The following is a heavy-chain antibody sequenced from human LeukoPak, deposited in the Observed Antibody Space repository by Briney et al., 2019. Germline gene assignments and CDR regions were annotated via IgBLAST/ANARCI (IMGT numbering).Heavy chain of an antibody. CDR1: GYTFIDYY. Sequence: GASAKVSCKASGYTFIDYYIHWVRQAPGQGLEWMGIINPSGGSTTYTQKFQGRVTMTRDMSTSTVYMEVSSLRSEDTAIYYCARDGATLLDPWGQGTLVTVSS. CDR3: ARDGATLLDP. CDR2: INPSGGST. D-gene: IGHD5-12*01. J-gene: IGHJ5*02. V-gene: IGHV1-46*01.